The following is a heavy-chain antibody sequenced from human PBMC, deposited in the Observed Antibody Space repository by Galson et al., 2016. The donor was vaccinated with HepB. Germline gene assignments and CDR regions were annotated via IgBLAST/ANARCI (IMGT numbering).Heavy chain of an antibody. CDR3: ARVDVDTGVVDH. Sequence: SETLSLTCTVSGGSISSYYWSWIRQPPGKGLEWMGYIHYSGSTNYNSSLKSRVTFSIDTSKKQYSLNLIFVTAADTAVYYCARVDVDTGVVDHWGQGTPVTVSS. CDR2: IHYSGST. V-gene: IGHV4-59*01. CDR1: GGSISSYY. D-gene: IGHD5-18*01. J-gene: IGHJ4*02.